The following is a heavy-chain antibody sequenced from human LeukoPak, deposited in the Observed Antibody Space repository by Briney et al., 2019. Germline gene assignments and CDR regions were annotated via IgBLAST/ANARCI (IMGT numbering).Heavy chain of an antibody. CDR2: IYPGDSDT. CDR3: ARRLPRHYYDSSGYYYELYYFDY. J-gene: IGHJ4*02. CDR1: GYSFTSKW. Sequence: GESLKISCYGSGYSFTSKWIGWVRQMPGKGQEWMGIIYPGDSDTRYSPSFQGQVTISADTSISTAYLQWSSLKASDTAMYYCARRLPRHYYDSSGYYYELYYFDYWGQGTLVTVSS. V-gene: IGHV5-51*01. D-gene: IGHD3-22*01.